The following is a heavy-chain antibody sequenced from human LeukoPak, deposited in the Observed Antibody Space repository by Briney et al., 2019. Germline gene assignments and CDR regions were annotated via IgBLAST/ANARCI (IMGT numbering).Heavy chain of an antibody. CDR1: GASISSYY. V-gene: IGHV4-59*01. CDR3: ARSEKVATATGWFDP. D-gene: IGHD5-12*01. CDR2: IYNSGST. Sequence: SEPLSLTCTVSGASISSYYWSWIRQSPGKGLEWIGYIYNSGSTNYNPSLKSRVNIAVDTSKNQFSLKLTSVTAADTAVYYCARSEKVATATGWFDPWGQGTLVTVSS. J-gene: IGHJ5*02.